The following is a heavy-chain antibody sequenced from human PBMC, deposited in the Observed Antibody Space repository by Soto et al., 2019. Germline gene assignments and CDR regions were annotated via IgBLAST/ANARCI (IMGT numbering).Heavy chain of an antibody. D-gene: IGHD3-10*01. J-gene: IGHJ6*02. Sequence: QVQLVESGGGVVQPGRSLRLSCAASGFIFSKYGMHWVRQAPGKGLEWVAVISYDGSNKYYVESVKGRFIISRDKSENTLYLQMNSLRAEAKALYYCAKDLGSGKPYYYYSRDVWGQGTKVTVSS. CDR2: ISYDGSNK. V-gene: IGHV3-30*18. CDR3: AKDLGSGKPYYYYSRDV. CDR1: GFIFSKYG.